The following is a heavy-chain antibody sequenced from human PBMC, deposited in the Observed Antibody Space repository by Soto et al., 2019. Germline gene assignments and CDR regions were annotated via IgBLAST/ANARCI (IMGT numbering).Heavy chain of an antibody. J-gene: IGHJ4*02. CDR3: GRFSYYDSSRYYSGVFNS. Sequence: PSETLSLTCTVSGGSISSGDYYWSWIRQPPGKGLGWIGYIYYSGSTYYNPSLKSRVTISVDTSKNQFSLKLSSVTAADTAVYYCGRFSYYDSSRYYSGVFNSWGQTALVTVSS. V-gene: IGHV4-30-4*01. D-gene: IGHD3-22*01. CDR2: IYYSGST. CDR1: GGSISSGDYY.